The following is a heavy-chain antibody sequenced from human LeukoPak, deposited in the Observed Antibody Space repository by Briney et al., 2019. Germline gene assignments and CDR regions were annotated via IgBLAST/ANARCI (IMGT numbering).Heavy chain of an antibody. J-gene: IGHJ4*02. D-gene: IGHD5-18*01. V-gene: IGHV3-66*02. CDR1: GFTFSSSY. CDR2: IYSGGST. CDR3: ARLTWIRADY. Sequence: GGSLRLSCAASGFTFSSSYMSWVRQAPGKGLEWVSVIYSGGSTYYSDSVKGRFTISRDNSKNTLYLQMNSLRAEDTAVYYCARLTWIRADYWGQGTLVTVSS.